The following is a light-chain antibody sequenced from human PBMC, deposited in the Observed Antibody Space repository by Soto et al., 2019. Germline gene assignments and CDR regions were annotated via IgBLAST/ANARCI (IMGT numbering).Light chain of an antibody. J-gene: IGKJ5*01. CDR2: TAS. CDR3: QQASALPIP. Sequence: DIQMTQSPSFVSASVGDRVTVTCRASQGISNWLAWYQQKPGKAPKLLIYTASTLGSGVPSRFRGSGYGTDFTHTISSLQPEDFATYYCQQASALPIPFGQGTRLEIK. CDR1: QGISNW. V-gene: IGKV1-12*01.